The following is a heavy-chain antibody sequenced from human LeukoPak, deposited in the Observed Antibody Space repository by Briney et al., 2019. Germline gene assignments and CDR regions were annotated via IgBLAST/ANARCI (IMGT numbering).Heavy chain of an antibody. Sequence: SQTLSLTCAISGDSVSSNSAFWNWIRQSPSRGLEWLGRTYYRSKWYSEYAESVKSRISINPDTSKSQFSLQLNSVTPEDTAVYFCARDGIVGATPLDHWGQGTLVTVSS. CDR3: ARDGIVGATPLDH. CDR2: TYYRSKWYS. D-gene: IGHD1-26*01. CDR1: GDSVSSNSAF. V-gene: IGHV6-1*01. J-gene: IGHJ4*02.